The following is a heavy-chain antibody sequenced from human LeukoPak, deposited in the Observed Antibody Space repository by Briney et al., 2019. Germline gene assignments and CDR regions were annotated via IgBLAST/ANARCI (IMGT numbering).Heavy chain of an antibody. V-gene: IGHV3-23*01. CDR1: GFTFSSYA. J-gene: IGHJ4*02. CDR3: AKERGSVPVARMDY. Sequence: QPGGSLRLSCVASGFTFSSYAINWVRQAPGKGLEWVSTIVGSGGGTTYYADSVKGRFTISRDNSKNTLYLQMNSLRAEDTALYYCAKERGSVPVARMDYWGQGTLVTVSS. D-gene: IGHD2-2*01. CDR2: IVGSGGGTT.